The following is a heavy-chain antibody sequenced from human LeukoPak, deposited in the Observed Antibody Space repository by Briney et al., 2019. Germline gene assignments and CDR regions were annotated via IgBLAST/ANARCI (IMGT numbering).Heavy chain of an antibody. Sequence: PGGSLRLSCAASGFTFSDYYMSWIRQAPGKGLEWVSYISSSGSTIYYADSVKGRFTISRDNAKNSLYLQMNSLRAEDTAVYYCARSHPQSHLDYGSGPTRHYYYYYMDVWGKGTTVTISS. V-gene: IGHV3-11*01. CDR3: ARSHPQSHLDYGSGPTRHYYYYYMDV. D-gene: IGHD3-10*01. CDR2: ISSSGSTI. CDR1: GFTFSDYY. J-gene: IGHJ6*03.